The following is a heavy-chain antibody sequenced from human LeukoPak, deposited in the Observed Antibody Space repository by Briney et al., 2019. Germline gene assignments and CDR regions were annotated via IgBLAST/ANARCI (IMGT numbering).Heavy chain of an antibody. CDR2: INPNSGGT. D-gene: IGHD3-3*01. V-gene: IGHV1-2*02. CDR1: GYTFTGYY. Sequence: GASVKVSCKASGYTFTGYYMHWVRQAPGQGLEWMGWINPNSGGTNYAQKFQGRVTMTRDTSISTAYMELSRLRSDDTAVYYCARGLSDYDFWSGYEYYFDYWGQGTLVTVPS. J-gene: IGHJ4*02. CDR3: ARGLSDYDFWSGYEYYFDY.